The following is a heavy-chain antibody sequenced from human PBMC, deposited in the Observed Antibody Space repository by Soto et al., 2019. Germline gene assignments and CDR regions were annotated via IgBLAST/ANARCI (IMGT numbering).Heavy chain of an antibody. CDR1: GGSFSDYY. CDR3: ARVSDSRGYFLPY. J-gene: IGHJ4*02. D-gene: IGHD3-22*01. V-gene: IGHV4-34*01. Sequence: PSETLSLTCAVYGGSFSDYYWTWIRQPLGKGLEWIGEINHSGSTSYNPSLKIRVTTSVDTSKNQFSLKLRSVTAADTAIYYCARVSDSRGYFLPYWGQGVLVTVSS. CDR2: INHSGST.